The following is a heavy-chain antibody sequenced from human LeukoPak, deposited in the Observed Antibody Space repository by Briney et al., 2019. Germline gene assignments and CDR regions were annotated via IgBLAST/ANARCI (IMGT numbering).Heavy chain of an antibody. CDR1: GGTFSSYA. CDR2: IIPIYGTA. Sequence: ASVKVSCKASGGTFSSYAISWVRQAPGQGLEWMGGIIPIYGTANYAQKFQGRVTITADESTSTAYMELSSLRSEDTALYYCARDGYRRSYWYYGMDVWGLGTTVIVSS. J-gene: IGHJ6*02. D-gene: IGHD5-18*01. V-gene: IGHV1-69*13. CDR3: ARDGYRRSYWYYGMDV.